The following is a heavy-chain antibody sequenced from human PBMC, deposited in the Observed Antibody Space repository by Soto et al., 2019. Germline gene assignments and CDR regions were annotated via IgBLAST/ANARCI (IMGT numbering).Heavy chain of an antibody. D-gene: IGHD3-22*01. V-gene: IGHV1-69*13. J-gene: IGHJ6*02. CDR2: IIPIFGTA. Sequence: ASVKVSCKASGGTFSSYAISWVRQAPGQGLEWMGGIIPIFGTANYAQKFQGRVTITADESTSTAYMELSSLRSEDTAVYYCARVDYYDSSGYAYYGMDVWGQGTTVTVSS. CDR1: GGTFSSYA. CDR3: ARVDYYDSSGYAYYGMDV.